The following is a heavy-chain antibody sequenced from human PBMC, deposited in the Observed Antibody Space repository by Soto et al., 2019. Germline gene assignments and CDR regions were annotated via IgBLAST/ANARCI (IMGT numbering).Heavy chain of an antibody. CDR2: IYYSGST. CDR1: GGSISSYY. Sequence: QVQLQESGPGLVKPSETLSLTCTVSGGSISSYYWSWIRQPPGKGLELIGYIYYSGSTNYNPSLKSRVTISVDTSKNQFSLKLSSVTAADTAVYYCARRYGASFDYGGQGTLVTVSS. D-gene: IGHD4-17*01. V-gene: IGHV4-59*01. J-gene: IGHJ4*02. CDR3: ARRYGASFDY.